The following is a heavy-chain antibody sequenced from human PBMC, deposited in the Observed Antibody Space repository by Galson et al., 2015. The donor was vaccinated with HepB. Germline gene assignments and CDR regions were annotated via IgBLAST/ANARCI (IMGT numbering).Heavy chain of an antibody. Sequence: QSGAEVKKPGESLKISCKSSGYSLSSYWIGWVRQMPGKGLDLMGIIYPGDSETRYSPSFQGQVTTSADKSIRTAYLQWSSLKASDTAMYYCARLAYYDTSRYGFDYWGQGTLVTVSS. J-gene: IGHJ4*02. CDR2: IYPGDSET. V-gene: IGHV5-51*01. CDR3: ARLAYYDTSRYGFDY. D-gene: IGHD3-22*01. CDR1: GYSLSSYW.